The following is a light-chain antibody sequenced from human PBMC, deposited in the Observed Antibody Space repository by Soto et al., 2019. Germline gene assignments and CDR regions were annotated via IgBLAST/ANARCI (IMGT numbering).Light chain of an antibody. CDR1: RDIRDF. CDR3: QHYDNLPPYI. V-gene: IGKV1-33*01. CDR2: DAS. Sequence: EIQMTQSPSSPSVSVGDRVTITCQASRDIRDFLNWYQQKPGKAPKLLIFDASNLEEGVPPRFSGSGSGTYFTFSISSLQPEDVATYYCQHYDNLPPYIFGQGTKVDIK. J-gene: IGKJ2*01.